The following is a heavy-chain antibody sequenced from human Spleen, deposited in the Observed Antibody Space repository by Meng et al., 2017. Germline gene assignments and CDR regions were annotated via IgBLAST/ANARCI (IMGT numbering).Heavy chain of an antibody. CDR1: GGSISTSGYY. CDR2: IGHSGIT. Sequence: QPQLQESGPGLLKPSEALSLTCSFPGGSISTSGYYWSWIRQPPGQGLEWIGSIGHSGITYYTPSLKSRVTVSIDTSKSQFSLKLTSVTAADTAVYYCVRSSGWVRTGFDPWGQGTLVTVSS. CDR3: VRSSGWVRTGFDP. D-gene: IGHD6-19*01. J-gene: IGHJ5*02. V-gene: IGHV4-39*01.